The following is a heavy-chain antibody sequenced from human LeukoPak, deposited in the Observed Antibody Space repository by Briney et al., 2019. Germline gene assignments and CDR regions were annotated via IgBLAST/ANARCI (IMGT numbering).Heavy chain of an antibody. J-gene: IGHJ4*02. CDR1: GFTFSRYA. CDR2: INTDSSDV. V-gene: IGHV3-21*05. D-gene: IGHD2-2*01. CDR3: ARDTFQPGLIDS. Sequence: GGSLRLSCAASGFTFSRYAMNWVRQAPGKGLEWVSYINTDSSDVHYADSVKGRFTISRDNARSTLYLQLSSLRAEDSAVYYCARDTFQPGLIDSWGQGTLVTVSS.